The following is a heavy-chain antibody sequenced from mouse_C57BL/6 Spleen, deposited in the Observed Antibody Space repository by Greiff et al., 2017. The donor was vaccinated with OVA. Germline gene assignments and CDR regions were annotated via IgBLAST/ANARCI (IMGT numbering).Heavy chain of an antibody. V-gene: IGHV1-26*01. J-gene: IGHJ2*01. D-gene: IGHD2-1*01. CDR3: ARGHYGNYLYYFDY. CDR2: INPNNGGT. CDR1: GYTFTDYY. Sequence: VQLQQSGPELVKPGASVKISCKASGYTFTDYYMNWVKQSHGKSLEWIGDINPNNGGTSYNQKFKGKATLTVDKSSSTAYMELRSLTSEDSAVYYCARGHYGNYLYYFDYWGQGTTLTVSS.